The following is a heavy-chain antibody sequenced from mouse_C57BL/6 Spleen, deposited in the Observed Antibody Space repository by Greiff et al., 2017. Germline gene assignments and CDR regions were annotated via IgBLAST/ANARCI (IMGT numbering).Heavy chain of an antibody. D-gene: IGHD2-3*01. CDR2: IYPGSGST. V-gene: IGHV1-55*01. CDR3: ARWDDGLYEGLAY. Sequence: QVQLQQPGAELVQPGASVKMSCKASGYTFTSYWITWVKQRPGQGLEWIGDIYPGSGSTNYNEKFKGKATLTVDTSSSTAYMQLSSLTSEDSAVYYCARWDDGLYEGLAYWGQGTLVTVSA. CDR1: GYTFTSYW. J-gene: IGHJ3*01.